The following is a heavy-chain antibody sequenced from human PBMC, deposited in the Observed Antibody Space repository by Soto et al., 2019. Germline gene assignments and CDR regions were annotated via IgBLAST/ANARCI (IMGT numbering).Heavy chain of an antibody. Sequence: GGSLRLSCAASGFTFSNTCMNWVRQAPGKGLEWVGRIKSKTDGGTTDYAAPVKGRFTISRDDSKNTLYLQMNSLKTEDTAVYYCTTDPNYYDSSGYFVDYYYYGMDVWGQGTTVTVSS. J-gene: IGHJ6*02. CDR2: IKSKTDGGTT. CDR1: GFTFSNTC. D-gene: IGHD3-22*01. CDR3: TTDPNYYDSSGYFVDYYYYGMDV. V-gene: IGHV3-15*07.